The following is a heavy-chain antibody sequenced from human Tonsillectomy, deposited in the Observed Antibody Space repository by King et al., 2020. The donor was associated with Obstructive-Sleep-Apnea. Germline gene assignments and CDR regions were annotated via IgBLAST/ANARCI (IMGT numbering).Heavy chain of an antibody. CDR2: IRSKANSYTT. D-gene: IGHD3-16*01. V-gene: IGHV3-73*01. CDR1: GFTFSGSA. CDR3: TRLGGDY. J-gene: IGHJ4*02. Sequence: VQLVESVGGLFQPGGSLKLSCAASGFTFSGSAMHWVRQASGKGLEWVGRIRSKANSYTTAYAASVKGRFTISREDSNNTAYLQMNSLKTEDTAVYYCTRLGGDYWGQGTLVTVSS.